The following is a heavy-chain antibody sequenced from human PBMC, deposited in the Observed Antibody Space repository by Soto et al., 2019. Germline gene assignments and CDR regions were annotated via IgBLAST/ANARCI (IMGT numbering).Heavy chain of an antibody. V-gene: IGHV1-18*01. CDR1: GYTFTSYG. Sequence: QVQLVQSGAEVKKPGVSVKVSCKASGYTFTSYGISWVRQAPGQGLEWMGWISAYNGNTNYAQKLQGRVTMTTDTSTSTAYMELRSLRSDDTAVYYCARFLHGPVPAAIWGAFDIWGQGTMVTVSS. CDR2: ISAYNGNT. CDR3: ARFLHGPVPAAIWGAFDI. J-gene: IGHJ3*02. D-gene: IGHD2-2*01.